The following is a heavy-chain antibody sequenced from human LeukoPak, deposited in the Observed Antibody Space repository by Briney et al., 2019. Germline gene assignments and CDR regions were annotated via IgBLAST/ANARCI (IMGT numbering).Heavy chain of an antibody. CDR1: GGSVSSDSYY. Sequence: SETLSLTCTISGGSVSSDSYYWSWIRQPPGKGLEWIGHISYNGTTNYNPSLKSRAIISIDISQNQFSLKLSSVTAADTAVYYCAGAPNPTFFDYWGQGPLATVSS. CDR3: AGAPNPTFFDY. J-gene: IGHJ4*02. CDR2: ISYNGTT. V-gene: IGHV4-61*01.